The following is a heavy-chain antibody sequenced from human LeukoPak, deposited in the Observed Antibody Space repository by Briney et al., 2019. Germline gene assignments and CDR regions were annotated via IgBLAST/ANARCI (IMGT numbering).Heavy chain of an antibody. J-gene: IGHJ3*02. D-gene: IGHD1-26*01. CDR2: IYPGDSDT. V-gene: IGHV5-51*01. CDR3: ARHVASVGATIVEAFDI. CDR1: GYSFTSYW. Sequence: KDGESLKISCKGSGYSFTSYWIGWVRQMPGKGLEWMGIIYPGDSDTRYSPSFQGQVTISADKSISTAYLQWSSLKASDTAMYYCARHVASVGATIVEAFDIWGQGTMVTVSS.